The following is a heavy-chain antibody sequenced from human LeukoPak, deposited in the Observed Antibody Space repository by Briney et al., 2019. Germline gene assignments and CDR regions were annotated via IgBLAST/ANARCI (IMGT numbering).Heavy chain of an antibody. D-gene: IGHD1-14*01. CDR2: IKQDGSEK. J-gene: IGHJ6*02. Sequence: GGSLRLSCAASGFTFSSYWMTWVRQAPGKGLEWVDNIKQDGSEKYYVDSVKGRFTISRDNAKNSLYLQMNSLRAEDTAVYYCARALGHNPYAMDVWGQGTTVTVSS. CDR3: ARALGHNPYAMDV. V-gene: IGHV3-7*01. CDR1: GFTFSSYW.